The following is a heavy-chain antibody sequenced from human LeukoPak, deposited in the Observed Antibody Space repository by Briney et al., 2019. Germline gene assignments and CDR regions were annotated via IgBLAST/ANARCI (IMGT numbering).Heavy chain of an antibody. V-gene: IGHV4-59*12. Sequence: ASETLSLTCTVSGGSISGSYWSWIRQPPGKGLEWIAYMYNSGSTNYNPSLKSRVTISIDTSKNQFSLKLSSVTAADTAVYYCARGRAYYDFWSGYYNWFDPWGQGTLVTVSS. CDR2: MYNSGST. CDR1: GGSISGSY. D-gene: IGHD3-3*01. J-gene: IGHJ5*02. CDR3: ARGRAYYDFWSGYYNWFDP.